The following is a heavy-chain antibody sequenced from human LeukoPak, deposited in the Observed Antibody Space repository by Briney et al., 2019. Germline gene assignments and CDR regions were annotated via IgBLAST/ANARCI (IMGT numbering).Heavy chain of an antibody. Sequence: GGSLRLSCAASGFTFSDHYMDWVRQAPGKGLEWVGRTRNKANSYTTEYAASVKGRFTISRDDSKNSLYLQMNSLKTEDTAVYYCANSVVTAGVYFDYWGQGTLVTVSS. CDR3: ANSVVTAGVYFDY. CDR1: GFTFSDHY. CDR2: TRNKANSYTT. V-gene: IGHV3-72*01. D-gene: IGHD2-21*02. J-gene: IGHJ4*02.